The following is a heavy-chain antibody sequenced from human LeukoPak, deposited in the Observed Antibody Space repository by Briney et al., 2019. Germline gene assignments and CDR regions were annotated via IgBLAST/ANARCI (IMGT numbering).Heavy chain of an antibody. Sequence: LEWIGEINHSGSTNPSPRLKSRVTISVDTYKNQFSLKLRSVTAADTAVYYCARPATTVTTPDYWGQGTLVTVSS. D-gene: IGHD4-17*01. CDR3: ARPATTVTTPDY. J-gene: IGHJ4*02. V-gene: IGHV4-34*01. CDR2: INHSGST.